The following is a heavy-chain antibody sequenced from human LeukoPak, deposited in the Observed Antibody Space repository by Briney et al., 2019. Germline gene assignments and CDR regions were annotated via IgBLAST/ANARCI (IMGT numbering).Heavy chain of an antibody. CDR2: IHSSGST. CDR1: GGSISSYY. CDR3: AWVRFGELLFRY. V-gene: IGHV4-4*07. Sequence: SETPSLTCTVSGGSISSYYWSWIRQPAGKGLEWIGRIHSSGSTKYNPSLKSRVTMSVDTSKNQFSLKLSSVTAADTAVYYCAWVRFGELLFRYWGQGTLVTVSS. D-gene: IGHD3-10*01. J-gene: IGHJ4*02.